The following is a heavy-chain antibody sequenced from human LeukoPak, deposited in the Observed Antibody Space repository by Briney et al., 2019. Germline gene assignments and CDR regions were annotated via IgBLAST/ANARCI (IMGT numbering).Heavy chain of an antibody. CDR3: ARVAYYYDSSGYYDAFDI. CDR2: IYSGGST. D-gene: IGHD3-22*01. V-gene: IGHV3-66*02. Sequence: GGSLRLSCAASGFTVSSNCMSWVRQAPGKGLEWVSVIYSGGSTYYADSVKGRFTISRDNSKNTLYLQMNSLRAEDTAVYYCARVAYYYDSSGYYDAFDIWGQGTMVTVSS. CDR1: GFTVSSNC. J-gene: IGHJ3*02.